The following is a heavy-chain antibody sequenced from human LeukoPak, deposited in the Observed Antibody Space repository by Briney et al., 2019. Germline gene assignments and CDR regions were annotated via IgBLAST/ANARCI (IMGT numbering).Heavy chain of an antibody. Sequence: GGSLRLSCAASGFTFNSYTLNWVRQAPGKGLEWVSSISSSSSYIYYADSVKGRFTISRDNAKNSLYLQMNSLRAEDTAVYYCAELGITMIGGVWGKGTTVTISS. CDR3: AELGITMIGGV. CDR2: ISSSSSYI. V-gene: IGHV3-21*01. CDR1: GFTFNSYT. J-gene: IGHJ6*04. D-gene: IGHD3-10*02.